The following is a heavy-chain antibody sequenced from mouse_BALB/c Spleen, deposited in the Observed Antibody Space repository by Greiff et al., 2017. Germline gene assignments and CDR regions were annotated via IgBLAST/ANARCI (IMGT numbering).Heavy chain of an antibody. CDR1: GFSLTSYG. CDR2: IWAGGST. V-gene: IGHV2-9*02. CDR3: ARDCDGYYPSYAMDY. J-gene: IGHJ4*01. Sequence: QVQLKESGPGLVAPSQSLSITCTVSGFSLTSYGVHWVRQPPGKGLEWLGVIWAGGSTNYNSALMSRLSISKDNSKSQVFLKMNSLQTDDTAMYYCARDCDGYYPSYAMDYWGQGTSVTVSS. D-gene: IGHD2-3*01.